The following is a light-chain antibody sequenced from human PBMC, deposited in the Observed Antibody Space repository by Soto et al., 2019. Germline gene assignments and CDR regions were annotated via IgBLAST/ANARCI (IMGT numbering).Light chain of an antibody. J-gene: IGLJ1*01. CDR2: DVS. CDR1: SIDVGSYNR. CDR3: SSYTSSNTYV. V-gene: IGLV2-18*02. Sequence: QSTLTQPPSVSGSPGHSVAISCTGTSIDVGSYNRVSWYQQPPGSAPKLMIYDVSNRPSGVPDRFSGSKSGNAASLTISGLQAEDEADYYCSSYTSSNTYVFGTGTKLTVL.